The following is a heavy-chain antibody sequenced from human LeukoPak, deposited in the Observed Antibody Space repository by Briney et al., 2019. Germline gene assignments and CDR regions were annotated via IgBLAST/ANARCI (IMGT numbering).Heavy chain of an antibody. CDR3: ARQSVLPNYFDY. CDR1: GGSISSYY. D-gene: IGHD3-10*01. Sequence: SETLSLTCTVSGGSISSYYWSWIRQPPGKGLEWIGYIYYSGSTNYNPSLKSRVTISVDTSKNQFSLKLSSVTAADTAVYYCARQSVLPNYFDYWGQGALVTVSS. V-gene: IGHV4-59*01. J-gene: IGHJ4*02. CDR2: IYYSGST.